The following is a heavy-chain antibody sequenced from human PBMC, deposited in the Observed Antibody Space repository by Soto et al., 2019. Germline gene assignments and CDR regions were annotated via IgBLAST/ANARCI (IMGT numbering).Heavy chain of an antibody. CDR2: ILSNDEE. V-gene: IGHV2-26*01. CDR3: ARIRGYCSGGSCYFYYFAMDV. J-gene: IGHJ6*02. CDR1: GFSLSDADVG. D-gene: IGHD2-15*01. Sequence: SGPTLVNPAETLTLTCTVSGFSLSDADVGVAWIRQPPGKALEWLAHILSNDEEVFSSSLRTRLTISKDTSRSQVVLTMSNMEPVDTATYYCARIRGYCSGGSCYFYYFAMDVWGQGTTVTVSS.